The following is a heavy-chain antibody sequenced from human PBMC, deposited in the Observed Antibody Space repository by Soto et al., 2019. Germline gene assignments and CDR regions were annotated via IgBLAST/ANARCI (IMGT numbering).Heavy chain of an antibody. CDR3: ARDQLEGNWFDP. V-gene: IGHV4-30-2*01. J-gene: IGHJ5*02. CDR1: GGSISSGGYS. Sequence: QLQLQESGSGLVRPSQTLSLTCAVSGGSISSGGYSWNWIRQPPGKGLEWIGYIYHSGSTLYNPPIKRRVTISVDKSKNQFSLKPSSVTAADTAVYYCARDQLEGNWFDPWGQGTLVTVSS. D-gene: IGHD1-1*01. CDR2: IYHSGST.